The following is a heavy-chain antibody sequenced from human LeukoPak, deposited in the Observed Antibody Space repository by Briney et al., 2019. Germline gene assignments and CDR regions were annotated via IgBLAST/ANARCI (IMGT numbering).Heavy chain of an antibody. CDR3: ARHRPGYNYVPLYFDY. D-gene: IGHD5-24*01. Sequence: SETLSLTCTVSGGSISSGDYYWSWIRQPPGKGLEWIGYIYHSGSTYYNPSLKSRVTISVDTSKNQFSLKLSSVTAADTAVYYCARHRPGYNYVPLYFDYWGQGTLVTVSS. V-gene: IGHV4-30-4*08. CDR1: GGSISSGDYY. CDR2: IYHSGST. J-gene: IGHJ4*02.